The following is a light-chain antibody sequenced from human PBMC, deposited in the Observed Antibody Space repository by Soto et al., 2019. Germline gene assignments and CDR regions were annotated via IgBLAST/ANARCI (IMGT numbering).Light chain of an antibody. CDR2: QNS. J-gene: IGLJ3*02. CDR1: KLADKY. V-gene: IGLV3-1*01. CDR3: QAWGMRV. Sequence: SYELTQPPSVSVSPGQTASITCSGDKLADKYVCWYQQKSGQSPVLVIYQNSWRPSGIPERFSGSISGNTATLTISGTQAMDEADYYCQAWGMRVFGGGTKLTVL.